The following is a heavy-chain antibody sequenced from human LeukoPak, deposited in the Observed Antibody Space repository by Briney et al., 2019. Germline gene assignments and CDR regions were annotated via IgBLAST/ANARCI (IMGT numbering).Heavy chain of an antibody. D-gene: IGHD2-21*02. CDR3: ASGVVVTAIPRKNGGYYYMDV. CDR2: IIPIFGTA. V-gene: IGHV1-69*05. CDR1: GGTFGSYA. J-gene: IGHJ6*03. Sequence: ASVKVSCKASGGTFGSYAISWVRQAPGQGLEWMGGIIPIFGTANYAQKFQGRVTITTDESTSTAYMELSSLRSEDTAVYYCASGVVVTAIPRKNGGYYYMDVWGKGTTVTVSS.